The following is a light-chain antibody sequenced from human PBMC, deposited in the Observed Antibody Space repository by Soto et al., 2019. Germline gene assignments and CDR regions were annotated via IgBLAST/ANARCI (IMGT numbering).Light chain of an antibody. V-gene: IGLV2-11*01. CDR3: CSYAGSYTLV. Sequence: QSALTQPRSVSGSPGQSVTISCTGTSIDVGGYNYVSWYQQHPGKVPKLMIYDVNKRPSGVPDRFSGSKSGNTASLTISGLQAEYEADYYCCSYAGSYTLVFGGGTKLTVL. J-gene: IGLJ2*01. CDR1: SIDVGGYNY. CDR2: DVN.